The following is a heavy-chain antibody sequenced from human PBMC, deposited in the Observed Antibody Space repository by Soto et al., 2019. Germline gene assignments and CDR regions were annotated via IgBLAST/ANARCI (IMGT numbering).Heavy chain of an antibody. J-gene: IGHJ3*02. CDR3: AAFIRYGSSTSCPSDAFDI. CDR1: GYTFNCYS. CDR2: INPNSGGT. D-gene: IGHD2-2*01. V-gene: IGHV1-2*04. Sequence: GVSVEVSCKACGYTFNCYSMYWVRQYPGQGLEWMGWINPNSGGTNYAQKFQGWVTMTRDTSISTAYMELSRLRSDDTAVYYCAAFIRYGSSTSCPSDAFDIWGQGTMVTVSS.